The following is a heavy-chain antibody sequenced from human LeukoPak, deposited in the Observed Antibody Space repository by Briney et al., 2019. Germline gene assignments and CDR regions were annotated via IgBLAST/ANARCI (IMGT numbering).Heavy chain of an antibody. J-gene: IGHJ5*02. Sequence: GRSLRLSCAASGFTFSSYSMNWVRQAPGKGLEWVSYISSSGSTIYYADSVKGRFTISRDNAKNSLYLQMNSLRAEDTAVYYCARDARRFLESNWFDPWGQGTLVTVSS. CDR1: GFTFSSYS. V-gene: IGHV3-48*04. CDR2: ISSSGSTI. CDR3: ARDARRFLESNWFDP. D-gene: IGHD3-3*01.